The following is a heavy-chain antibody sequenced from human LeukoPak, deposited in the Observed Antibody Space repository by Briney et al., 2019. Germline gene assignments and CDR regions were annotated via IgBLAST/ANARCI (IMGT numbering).Heavy chain of an antibody. D-gene: IGHD6-13*01. J-gene: IGHJ6*03. CDR3: ARVGYSSSWYTGYYYYYMDV. Sequence: GGSLRLSCAASGFTFSDYYMSWIRQAPGKGLEWVSYISSSGSTIYYADSVKGRFTISRDNAKNSLYLQMNSLRAEDTAVYYCARVGYSSSWYTGYYYYYMDVWGKGTTVTISS. V-gene: IGHV3-11*04. CDR2: ISSSGSTI. CDR1: GFTFSDYY.